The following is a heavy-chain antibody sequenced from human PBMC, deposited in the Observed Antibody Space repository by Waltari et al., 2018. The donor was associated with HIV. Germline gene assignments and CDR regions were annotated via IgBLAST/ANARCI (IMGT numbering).Heavy chain of an antibody. CDR2: ISYDGSDK. V-gene: IGHV3-30*01. CDR3: AREFYYDSTGYNSGFDY. Sequence: QVHLVESGGGVVQPGRSLRLSCAASGFTFSTYVMHWVRQAPGKGLEWGADISYDGSDKYHADSVKGRFTISRDNSRNTLYLQMNSLRPEDTAVYFCAREFYYDSTGYNSGFDYWGQGTLVTVSS. J-gene: IGHJ4*02. D-gene: IGHD3-22*01. CDR1: GFTFSTYV.